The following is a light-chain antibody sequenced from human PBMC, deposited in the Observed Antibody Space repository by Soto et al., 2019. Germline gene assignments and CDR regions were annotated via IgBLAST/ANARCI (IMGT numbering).Light chain of an antibody. CDR2: EVS. J-gene: IGLJ3*02. CDR3: SSYTSSDTLV. Sequence: QSALTQPASVSGSPGQSITISCTGTRDDIGDYNYVSWYQQYPGKAPKLIIFEVSNRPSGVSDRFSESKSGNTASLTISGVQTEDEATYFCSSYTSSDTLVFGGGTKVTVL. V-gene: IGLV2-14*01. CDR1: RDDIGDYNY.